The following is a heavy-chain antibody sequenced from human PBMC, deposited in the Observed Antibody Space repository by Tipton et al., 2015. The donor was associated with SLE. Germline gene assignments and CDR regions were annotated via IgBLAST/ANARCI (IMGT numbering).Heavy chain of an antibody. CDR1: GGSFSGYY. Sequence: TLSLTCAVYGGSFSGYYWGWIRQPPGKGLEWIGEINHSGSTNYNPSLKSRVTISVDTSKNQFSLKLSSVTAADTAAYYCVLIVGATDYWGQGTLVTVSS. CDR2: INHSGST. D-gene: IGHD1-26*01. J-gene: IGHJ4*02. CDR3: VLIVGATDY. V-gene: IGHV4-34*01.